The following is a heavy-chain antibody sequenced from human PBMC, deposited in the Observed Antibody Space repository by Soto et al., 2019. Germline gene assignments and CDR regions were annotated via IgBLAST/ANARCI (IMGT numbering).Heavy chain of an antibody. CDR3: ARRRASDYGGNHHPYYFDR. V-gene: IGHV4-39*01. J-gene: IGHJ4*02. D-gene: IGHD4-17*01. CDR2: ISYSGRT. Sequence: GTLSLTCTVSGASIITDNYFWVWIRQSPRRGLELIGSISYSGRTYDNPSLQSRVTISIDASKNQFSLKLTSVTTADTAVYYCARRRASDYGGNHHPYYFDRWGQGALVTVSS. CDR1: GASIITDNYF.